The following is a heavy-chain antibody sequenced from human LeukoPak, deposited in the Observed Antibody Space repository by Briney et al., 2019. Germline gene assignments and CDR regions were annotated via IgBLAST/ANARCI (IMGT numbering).Heavy chain of an antibody. CDR2: IYYSGST. J-gene: IGHJ4*02. CDR3: ARGMGATTPFDY. CDR1: GASVSSASY. D-gene: IGHD1-26*01. V-gene: IGHV4-31*03. Sequence: SETLSLTCTVSGASVSSASYWSWIRQHTGKGLEWIGYIYYSGSTYYNPSLKSRVTISVDTSKNQFSLKLSSVTAADTAVYYCARGMGATTPFDYWGQGTLVTVSS.